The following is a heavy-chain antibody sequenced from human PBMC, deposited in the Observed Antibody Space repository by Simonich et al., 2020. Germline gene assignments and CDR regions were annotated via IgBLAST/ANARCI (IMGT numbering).Heavy chain of an antibody. V-gene: IGHV4-39*01. CDR1: GGSISSSSYS. CDR3: ARHAGFAFDI. D-gene: IGHD6-13*01. CDR2: IYYRGGT. J-gene: IGHJ3*02. Sequence: QLQLQESGPGLVKPSETLSLTCTVSGGSISSSSYSWGRIRQPPGKGREGIWSIYYRGGTHYNPSLNSRVTISVDTSKNQVSLKLSSVTAADTAVYYCARHAGFAFDIWGQGTMVTVSS.